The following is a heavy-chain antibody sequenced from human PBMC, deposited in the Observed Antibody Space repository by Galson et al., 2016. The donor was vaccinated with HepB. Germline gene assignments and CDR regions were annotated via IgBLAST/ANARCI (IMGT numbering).Heavy chain of an antibody. V-gene: IGHV4-31*03. CDR3: ARGRGVKEGDVVATRVGQGFDI. CDR1: RGSITSGSYY. CDR2: IDYSGNT. D-gene: IGHD5-12*01. J-gene: IGHJ3*02. Sequence: LSLTCTVSRGSITSGSYYWNWIRHHPGKGLEWIGYIDYSGNTYYNPSLKSRVTISVDTSKIQFPLKLGSVTAADTAVYYCARGRGVKEGDVVATRVGQGFDIWGQGTMVTVSS.